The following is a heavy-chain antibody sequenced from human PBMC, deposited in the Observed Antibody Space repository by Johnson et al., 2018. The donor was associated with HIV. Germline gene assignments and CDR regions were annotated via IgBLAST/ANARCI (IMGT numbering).Heavy chain of an antibody. J-gene: IGHJ3*02. CDR3: ARDDIRDGKSFDI. Sequence: MLLVESGGGLVQSGGSLRLSCAASGFTFGSYAMSWVRQAPGKGLEWVSVIYSGGSTYYADSVKGRFTISRDNSKNTLYLQMNSLRAEDTAVYYCARDDIRDGKSFDIWGQGTMVTVSS. V-gene: IGHV3-66*01. CDR2: IYSGGST. CDR1: GFTFGSYA.